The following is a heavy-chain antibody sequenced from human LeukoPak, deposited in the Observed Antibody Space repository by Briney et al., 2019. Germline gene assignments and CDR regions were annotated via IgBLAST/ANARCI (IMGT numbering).Heavy chain of an antibody. CDR3: AGDVTMVRGVRVNWFDP. J-gene: IGHJ5*02. V-gene: IGHV3-21*01. CDR2: ISSSSGYI. Sequence: SGGSLRLSCAASGFTFSSYSMNWVRQAPGKGLGWVSSISSSSGYIYYADSVKGRFTISRDNDKNSLYLQMNSLRAEDTAVYYCAGDVTMVRGVRVNWFDPWGQGTLVTVSS. D-gene: IGHD3-10*01. CDR1: GFTFSSYS.